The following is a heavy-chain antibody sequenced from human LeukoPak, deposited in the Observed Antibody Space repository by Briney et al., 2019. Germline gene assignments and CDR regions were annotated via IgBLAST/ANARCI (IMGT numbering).Heavy chain of an antibody. CDR1: GGSISSYY. Sequence: SETLSLTCTVSGGSISSYYWSWIRQPPGKGLEWIGYNYYSGSTNYNPSLKSRVTISVDTSKNQFSLKLSAVTAADTAVYYCARDKVAVAGTGWFDPWGQGTLVTVSS. CDR3: ARDKVAVAGTGWFDP. J-gene: IGHJ5*02. CDR2: NYYSGST. V-gene: IGHV4-59*01. D-gene: IGHD6-19*01.